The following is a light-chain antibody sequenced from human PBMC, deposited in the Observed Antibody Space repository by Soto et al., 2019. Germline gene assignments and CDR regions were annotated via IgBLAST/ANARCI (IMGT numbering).Light chain of an antibody. V-gene: IGLV1-40*01. CDR3: QSYDSSLSGVV. CDR1: SSNIGAGYD. J-gene: IGLJ2*01. Sequence: QSVLTQPPSVSGAPGQRVTISCTGSSSNIGAGYDVHWYQQLPGTAPKLLIYGSSNRPSGVPDRFSGSKSGTSASLAITGLQAEDEADFYCQSYDSSLSGVVFGGVTKLTVL. CDR2: GSS.